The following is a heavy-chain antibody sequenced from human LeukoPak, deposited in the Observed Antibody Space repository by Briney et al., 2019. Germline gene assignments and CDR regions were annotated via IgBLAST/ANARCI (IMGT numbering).Heavy chain of an antibody. V-gene: IGHV4-61*09. D-gene: IGHD2-2*02. CDR1: GGSINSGSYY. Sequence: SQTLSPTCTVSGGSINSGSYYWNWIRQSAGKGLEWIGHIYSTGTTNCNPSLKSRVTISLDTSKNQFSLNLNSVTAADTAVYYCARCTSTSCYNFDYWGQGTLLTVSS. J-gene: IGHJ4*02. CDR3: ARCTSTSCYNFDY. CDR2: IYSTGTT.